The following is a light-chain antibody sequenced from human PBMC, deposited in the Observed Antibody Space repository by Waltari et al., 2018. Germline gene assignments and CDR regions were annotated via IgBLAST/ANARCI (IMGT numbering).Light chain of an antibody. J-gene: IGLJ1*01. CDR3: DSYTSSVTRI. Sequence: QSALTQPASVSGSPGQSITISCTGTSSDVGGYNYVAWFQQYPGQAPKLLIYDVTNRFAGVSKRFSGSKSGNTASLTISGRQAEDEADYYCDSYTSSVTRIFGTGTKVTVL. CDR2: DVT. V-gene: IGLV2-14*03. CDR1: SSDVGGYNY.